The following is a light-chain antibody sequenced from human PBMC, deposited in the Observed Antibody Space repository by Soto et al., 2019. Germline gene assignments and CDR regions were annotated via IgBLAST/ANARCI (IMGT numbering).Light chain of an antibody. J-gene: IGKJ4*01. V-gene: IGKV3-15*01. CDR3: QQYKNWPPLT. Sequence: EIVMTQPPATLSVSPGERATLSCRASQSVSYNLAWYQQKPGQGPRLLIYGAFTRATGIPARFSDSGSGTEFTLTISSLQSEDFGVYYCQQYKNWPPLTFGGGTKVEIK. CDR1: QSVSYN. CDR2: GAF.